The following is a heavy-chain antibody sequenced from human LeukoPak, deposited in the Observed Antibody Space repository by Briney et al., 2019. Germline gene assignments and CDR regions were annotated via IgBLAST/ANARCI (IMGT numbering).Heavy chain of an antibody. CDR1: GFTFSSYA. J-gene: IGHJ4*02. V-gene: IGHV3-23*01. D-gene: IGHD2-15*01. CDR3: ARSLGYCSGGSRYGSDY. CDR2: ISGSGGST. Sequence: PGGSLRLSCAASGFTFSSYAMSWVRQAPGKGLEWVSAISGSGGSTYYADSVKGRFTISRDNSKNTLYLQMNSLRAEDTAVYYCARSLGYCSGGSRYGSDYWAREPWSPSPQ.